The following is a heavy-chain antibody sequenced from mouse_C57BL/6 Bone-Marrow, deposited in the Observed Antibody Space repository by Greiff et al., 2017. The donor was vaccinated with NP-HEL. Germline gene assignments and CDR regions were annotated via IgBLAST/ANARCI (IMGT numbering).Heavy chain of an antibody. CDR3: ARDRGVGAD. D-gene: IGHD3-1*01. J-gene: IGHJ3*01. CDR1: GFTFSSYA. Sequence: EVQRVEPGGGLVKPGGSLKLSCAASGFTFSSYAMSCVRQTPGKRLEWVATISDGGSYTYYPDNVKGRFTISRDNAKNNLYLQMSHLKSEDTAMYYCARDRGVGADRGKATLVTVAA. V-gene: IGHV5-4*01. CDR2: ISDGGSYT.